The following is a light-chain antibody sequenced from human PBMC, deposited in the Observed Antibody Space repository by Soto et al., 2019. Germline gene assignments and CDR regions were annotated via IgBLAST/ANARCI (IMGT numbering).Light chain of an antibody. Sequence: QSALTQPASVSGSPGQSITISCTGTSSDVGSYNLVSWYQQHPGKAPNLMIYEGSKRPSGVSNRFSGSKSGNTASLTISGLQAEDESDHYCCSYAGSSTLVFGGGTKLTVL. J-gene: IGLJ2*01. CDR2: EGS. V-gene: IGLV2-23*01. CDR1: SSDVGSYNL. CDR3: CSYAGSSTLV.